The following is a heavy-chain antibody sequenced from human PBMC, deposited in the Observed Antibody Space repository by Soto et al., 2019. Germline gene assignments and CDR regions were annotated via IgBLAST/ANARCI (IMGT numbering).Heavy chain of an antibody. CDR2: IYYSGST. Sequence: SETLSLTCTVSGGSISSYYWSWIRQPPGKGLEWIGYIYYSGSTNYNPSLKSRVTISVDTSKNQFSLKLSSVTAADTAVYYCARDLRGDYDFWSGYYSRYNWFDPWGQGTLVTVSS. CDR3: ARDLRGDYDFWSGYYSRYNWFDP. CDR1: GGSISSYY. D-gene: IGHD3-3*01. J-gene: IGHJ5*02. V-gene: IGHV4-59*01.